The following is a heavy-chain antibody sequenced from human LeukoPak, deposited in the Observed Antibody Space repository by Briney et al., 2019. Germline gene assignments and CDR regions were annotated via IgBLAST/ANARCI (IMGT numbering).Heavy chain of an antibody. CDR3: ARVSAVGSQEGY. Sequence: SVKVSCKASGGTFSSYAISWVRQAPGQGLEWMGRIIPILGIANYAQKFQGRVTITADKSTSTAYMELSSLRSEDTAVYYCARVSAVGSQEGYWGQGTLVTVSS. CDR2: IIPILGIA. V-gene: IGHV1-69*04. CDR1: GGTFSSYA. D-gene: IGHD1-26*01. J-gene: IGHJ4*02.